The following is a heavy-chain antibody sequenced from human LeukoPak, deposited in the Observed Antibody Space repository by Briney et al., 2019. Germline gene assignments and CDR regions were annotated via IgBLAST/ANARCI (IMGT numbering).Heavy chain of an antibody. CDR1: GGTFSSYA. V-gene: IGHV1-18*01. CDR3: ARDALQLLWFGESCFDY. CDR2: ISAHNGNT. J-gene: IGHJ4*02. Sequence: ASVKVSCKASGGTFSSYAISWVRQAPGQGLEWMGWISAHNGNTNYAQKLQGRVTMTTDTSTSTAYMELRSLRSDDTAVYYCARDALQLLWFGESCFDYWGQGTLVTVSS. D-gene: IGHD3-10*01.